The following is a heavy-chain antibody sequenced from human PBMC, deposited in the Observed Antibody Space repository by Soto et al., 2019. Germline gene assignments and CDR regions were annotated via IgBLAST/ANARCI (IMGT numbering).Heavy chain of an antibody. V-gene: IGHV1-69*06. D-gene: IGHD6-19*01. Sequence: QVPLVQSGAEVKKPGSSVKVSCKASGGTFSSYAISWVRQAPGQGLEWMGGIIPICGTANYAQKFQGRVTITADKSTSTAYMELSSLRSEDTAVYYCASRTTYSSGQPIDYWGQGTLVTVSS. J-gene: IGHJ4*02. CDR2: IIPICGTA. CDR1: GGTFSSYA. CDR3: ASRTTYSSGQPIDY.